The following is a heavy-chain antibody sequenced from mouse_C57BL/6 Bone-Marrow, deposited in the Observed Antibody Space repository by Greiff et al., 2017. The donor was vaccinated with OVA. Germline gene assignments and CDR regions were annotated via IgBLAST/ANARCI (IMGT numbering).Heavy chain of an antibody. CDR3: ARGGGNFAWFAY. D-gene: IGHD2-1*01. J-gene: IGHJ3*01. Sequence: VMLVESGAELVKPGASVKISCKASGYAFSSYWMNWVKQRPGKGLEWIGQIYPGDGDTNYNGKFKGKATLTADKSSSTAYMQLSSLTSEDSAVYFCARGGGNFAWFAYWGQGTLVTVSA. CDR1: GYAFSSYW. V-gene: IGHV1-80*01. CDR2: IYPGDGDT.